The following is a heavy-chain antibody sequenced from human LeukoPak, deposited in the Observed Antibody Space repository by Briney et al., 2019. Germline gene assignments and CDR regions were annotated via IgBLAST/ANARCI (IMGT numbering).Heavy chain of an antibody. CDR3: VVVLVPAAVWQFDL. V-gene: IGHV3-33*03. Sequence: GGSLRLSCAAAGFTFINHGLHWVRQAPGKGREWVALIGVDGSKKYYADSLKGRITVSRDNSRNTLDLQMSSLRVEDTSVYYCVVVLVPAAVWQFDLWGRGTLVTVSS. D-gene: IGHD2-2*01. J-gene: IGHJ2*01. CDR1: GFTFINHG. CDR2: IGVDGSKK.